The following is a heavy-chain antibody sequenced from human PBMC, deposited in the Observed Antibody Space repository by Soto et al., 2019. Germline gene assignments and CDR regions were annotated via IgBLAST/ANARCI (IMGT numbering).Heavy chain of an antibody. CDR3: ARPIAVAGNAMYYYYGMDV. CDR1: GGSISSSSYY. J-gene: IGHJ6*02. D-gene: IGHD6-19*01. Sequence: SETLSLTCTVSGGSISSSSYYWGWIRQPPGKGLAWLWGSYYSGSTCYKPSLKSRVTISLGSSSSQFSLNLSSVTTADTAVYYCARPIAVAGNAMYYYYGMDVCGQGTTVTVSS. CDR2: SYYSGST. V-gene: IGHV4-39*01.